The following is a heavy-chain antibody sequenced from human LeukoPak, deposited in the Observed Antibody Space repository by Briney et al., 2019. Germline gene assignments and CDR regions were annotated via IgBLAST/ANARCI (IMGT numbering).Heavy chain of an antibody. CDR3: ARGALDTKTRFDY. J-gene: IGHJ4*02. Sequence: PSETLSLTCTVSGGSISSYYWSWIRQPPGQGLEWIGSIYYSGSTNYNPSLKSRVTISVDTSKNQFSLRLSSVTAADTAVYYCARGALDTKTRFDYWGQGTLVTVSS. CDR1: GGSISSYY. CDR2: IYYSGST. D-gene: IGHD5-18*01. V-gene: IGHV4-59*01.